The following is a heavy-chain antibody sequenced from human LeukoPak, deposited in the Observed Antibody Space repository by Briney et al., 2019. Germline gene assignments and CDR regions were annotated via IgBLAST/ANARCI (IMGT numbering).Heavy chain of an antibody. D-gene: IGHD2-2*01. CDR1: GYTFTGYY. Sequence: ASVKVSCKASGYTFTGYYMHWVRQAPGQGLEWMGWISPNSGGTNYAQKFQGRVTMTRDTSISTAYMELSRLRSDDTAVYYCSLVPAATVPYYFDYWGQGTLVTVSS. CDR3: SLVPAATVPYYFDY. J-gene: IGHJ4*02. V-gene: IGHV1-2*02. CDR2: ISPNSGGT.